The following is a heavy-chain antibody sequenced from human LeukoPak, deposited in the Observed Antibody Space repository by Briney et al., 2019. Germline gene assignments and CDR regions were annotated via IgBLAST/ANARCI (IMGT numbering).Heavy chain of an antibody. CDR3: ARLRGYSYGDFDY. J-gene: IGHJ4*02. Sequence: SEALSLTCTVSGGSISSSSYSWGWVRQPPGKGLEWIGSIYYSGSTYYNSSLKSRVTISVDTSKNQVSLKLSSVTAADTAVYYCARLRGYSYGDFDYWGQGTLVTVSS. D-gene: IGHD5-18*01. V-gene: IGHV4-39*01. CDR2: IYYSGST. CDR1: GGSISSSSYS.